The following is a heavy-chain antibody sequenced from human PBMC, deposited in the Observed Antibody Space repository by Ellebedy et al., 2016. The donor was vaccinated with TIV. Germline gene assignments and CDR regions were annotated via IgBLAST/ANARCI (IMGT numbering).Heavy chain of an antibody. CDR1: GFTFSTYW. D-gene: IGHD3-3*01. V-gene: IGHV3-74*01. Sequence: PGGSLRLSCAASGFTFSTYWMHWVRQAPGKGLMWVSRINTDGSSTGYADSVKGRFTISRDNAKNSLYLQMNSLRGEDTAVYYCANGDRGGNGRFWDFWGQGTLVTVSS. CDR2: INTDGSST. J-gene: IGHJ4*02. CDR3: ANGDRGGNGRFWDF.